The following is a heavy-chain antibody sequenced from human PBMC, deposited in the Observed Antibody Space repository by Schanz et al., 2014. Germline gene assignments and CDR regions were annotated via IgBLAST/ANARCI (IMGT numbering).Heavy chain of an antibody. V-gene: IGHV3-9*02. J-gene: IGHJ3*02. CDR1: GFNSDDYA. CDR2: VSSRSDEI. Sequence: EVQVVESGGGLVQPGGSLRLSCTASGFNSDDYAMHWVRQAPGKGLEWVAAVSSRSDEIKYADSVRGRFTISGDSSKYTVYLQMNSLRADDTAVYYCAKGRFGELSAFDIWGQGTMVTVSS. D-gene: IGHD3-10*01. CDR3: AKGRFGELSAFDI.